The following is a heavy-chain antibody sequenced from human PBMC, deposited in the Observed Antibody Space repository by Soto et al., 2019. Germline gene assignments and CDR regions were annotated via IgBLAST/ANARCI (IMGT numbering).Heavy chain of an antibody. Sequence: GGSLRLSCAASGFTFSSYAMSWFRQAPGKGLEWVSAISGSGGSTYYADSVKGRFTISRDNSKNTLYLQMNSLRAEDTAVYYCVGGYYDSSGYYYRPQRVYYYYGMDVWGQGTTVTVSS. CDR2: ISGSGGST. D-gene: IGHD3-22*01. CDR1: GFTFSSYA. J-gene: IGHJ6*02. CDR3: VGGYYDSSGYYYRPQRVYYYYGMDV. V-gene: IGHV3-23*01.